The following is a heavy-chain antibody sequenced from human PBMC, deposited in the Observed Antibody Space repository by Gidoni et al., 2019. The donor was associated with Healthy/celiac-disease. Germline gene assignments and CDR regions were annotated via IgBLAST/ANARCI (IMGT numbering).Heavy chain of an antibody. CDR2: ISSNGGST. CDR3: VKDGQPRMEV. Sequence: EVQLVESGGGLVQPGGSRRLAGAAAGFTFSSYAMHWVRQAPGKGLEYVSAISSNGGSTYYADSVKGRFTISRDNSKNTLYLQMSSLRAEDTAVYYCVKDGQPRMEVWGQGTLVTVSS. CDR1: GFTFSSYA. D-gene: IGHD2-8*01. J-gene: IGHJ4*02. V-gene: IGHV3-64D*06.